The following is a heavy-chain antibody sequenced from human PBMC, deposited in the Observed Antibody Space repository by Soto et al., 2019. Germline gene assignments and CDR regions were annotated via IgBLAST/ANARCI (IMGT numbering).Heavy chain of an antibody. V-gene: IGHV1-24*01. CDR2: FDPEDGET. CDR3: ATDVNLHYDILPLSSWYSGLDV. J-gene: IGHJ6*02. D-gene: IGHD3-9*01. Sequence: GASVNVSCKVSGYTLTELSMHWVRQAPGKGLEWMGGFDPEDGETIYAQKFQGRVTMTEDTSTDTAYMELSSLRSEDTAVYYCATDVNLHYDILPLSSWYSGLDVWGQGTTVTVSS. CDR1: GYTLTELS.